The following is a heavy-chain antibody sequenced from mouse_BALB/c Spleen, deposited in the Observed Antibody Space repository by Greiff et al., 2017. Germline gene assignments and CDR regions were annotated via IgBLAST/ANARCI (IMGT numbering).Heavy chain of an antibody. J-gene: IGHJ4*01. CDR3: ARHHNWDGGAMDY. CDR2: ISSGGGST. Sequence: EVKLMESGGGLVKPGGSLKLSCAASGFAFSSYDMSWVRQTPEKRLEWVAYISSGGGSTYYPDTVKGRFTISRDNAKNTLYLQMSSLKSEDTAMYYCARHHNWDGGAMDYWGQGTSVTVSS. CDR1: GFAFSSYD. D-gene: IGHD4-1*02. V-gene: IGHV5-12-1*01.